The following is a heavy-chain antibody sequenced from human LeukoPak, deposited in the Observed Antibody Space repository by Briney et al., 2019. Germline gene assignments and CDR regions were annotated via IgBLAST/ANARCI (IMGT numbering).Heavy chain of an antibody. Sequence: GGSLRLSCPASGLTFSSYSMNWVRQAPGKGLEWVSSISSSSSYIYYADSVKGRFTISRDNAKNSLYLQMNSLRAEDTAVYYCARGSPYDFWSGYYGDVWGKGTTVTVPS. CDR1: GLTFSSYS. J-gene: IGHJ6*04. CDR2: ISSSSSYI. CDR3: ARGSPYDFWSGYYGDV. D-gene: IGHD3-3*01. V-gene: IGHV3-21*01.